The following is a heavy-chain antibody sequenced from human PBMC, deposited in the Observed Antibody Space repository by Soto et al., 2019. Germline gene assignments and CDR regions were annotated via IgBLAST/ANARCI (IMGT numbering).Heavy chain of an antibody. V-gene: IGHV3-9*01. CDR2: ISWNSGSI. Sequence: EVQLVESGGGLVQPGRSLRLSCAASGFTFDDYAMHWVRQAPGKGLEWVSGISWNSGSIGYADSVKGRFTISRDNAKNSLYLKMNSLRAEDTALYYCAKGSTGTHYYYYDYMNVWGKGTTVTVSS. CDR3: AKGSTGTHYYYYDYMNV. J-gene: IGHJ6*03. CDR1: GFTFDDYA. D-gene: IGHD4-17*01.